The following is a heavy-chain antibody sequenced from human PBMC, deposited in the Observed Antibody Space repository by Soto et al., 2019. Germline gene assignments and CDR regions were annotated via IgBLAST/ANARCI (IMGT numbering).Heavy chain of an antibody. CDR1: GFTVSNNY. CDR2: IYSGGYT. Sequence: EVQLVESGGGLIQPGGSLRLSCAVSGFTVSNNYMSWVRQAPGKGLEGVSVIYSGGYTAYGDSVKGRFTISRDNSKNTLYLKTKTRGPADTAVYYWAGRPGGGGYWGQGTLVTVSS. D-gene: IGHD3-10*01. J-gene: IGHJ4*02. CDR3: AGRPGGGGY. V-gene: IGHV3-53*01.